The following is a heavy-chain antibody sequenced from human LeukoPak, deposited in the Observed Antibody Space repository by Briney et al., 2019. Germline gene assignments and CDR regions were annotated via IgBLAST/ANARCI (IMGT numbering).Heavy chain of an antibody. CDR1: EFSVGSNY. CDR2: IYSGGST. Sequence: GGSLRLSCAASEFSVGSNYMTWVRQAPGKGLEWVSLIYSGGSTYYADSVKGRFTISRDNSKNTLYLQMNSLRAEDTAVYYCAKDREATFDYWGQGTLVTVSS. CDR3: AKDREATFDY. V-gene: IGHV3-66*01. D-gene: IGHD1-26*01. J-gene: IGHJ4*02.